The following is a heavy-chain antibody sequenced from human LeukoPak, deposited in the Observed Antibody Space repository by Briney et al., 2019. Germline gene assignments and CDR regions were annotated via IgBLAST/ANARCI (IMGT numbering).Heavy chain of an antibody. CDR3: AREDRDSSGWRFDY. CDR1: GGSFSGYY. Sequence: PSETLSLTCAVYGGSFSGYYWSWIRQPPGKGLEWIGSIYYSGSTYYNPSLKSRVTISVDTSKNQFSLKLSSVTAADTAVYYCAREDRDSSGWRFDYWGQGTLVTVPS. CDR2: IYYSGST. V-gene: IGHV4-34*01. D-gene: IGHD6-19*01. J-gene: IGHJ4*02.